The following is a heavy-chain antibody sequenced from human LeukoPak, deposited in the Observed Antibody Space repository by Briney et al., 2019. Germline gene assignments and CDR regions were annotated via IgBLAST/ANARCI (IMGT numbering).Heavy chain of an antibody. V-gene: IGHV3-64*01. D-gene: IGHD3-22*01. J-gene: IGHJ4*02. CDR1: GFTFSSYA. CDR2: ISSNGGST. CDR3: ARDKDCYDSSGYDY. Sequence: PGGSLRLSCAASGFTFSSYAMHWVRQAPGKGLEYVSAISSNGGSTYYANSVKGRFTISRDNSKNTLYLQMGSLRAEDMAVYYCARDKDCYDSSGYDYWGQGTLVTVSS.